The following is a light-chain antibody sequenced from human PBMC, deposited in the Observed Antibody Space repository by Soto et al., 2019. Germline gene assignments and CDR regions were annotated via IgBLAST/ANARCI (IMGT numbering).Light chain of an antibody. CDR3: QQYNNWPWT. Sequence: EIVMTQSPATLSVSPGGRATLSCRASQSXSGTLAWYQQKPGQAPRLLIYGASTRXTSFPARFSGSGSGTDFTLTISSLXSEDFAVYYCQQYNNWPWTFGQGTKVEIK. CDR2: GAS. CDR1: QSXSGT. V-gene: IGKV3-15*01. J-gene: IGKJ1*01.